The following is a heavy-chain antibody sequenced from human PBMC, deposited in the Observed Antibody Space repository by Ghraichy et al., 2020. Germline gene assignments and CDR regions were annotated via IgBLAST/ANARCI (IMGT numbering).Heavy chain of an antibody. V-gene: IGHV3-7*03. CDR2: IKQDGSEK. D-gene: IGHD3-10*01. J-gene: IGHJ6*03. CDR1: GFTFSSYW. CDR3: ARDRRVRGVIQDYYYMDV. Sequence: GALRLSCAASGFTFSSYWMSWVRQAPGKGLEWVANIKQDGSEKYYVDSVKGRFTISRDNAKNSLYLQMNSLRAEDTAVYYCARDRRVRGVIQDYYYMDVWGKGTTVTVSS.